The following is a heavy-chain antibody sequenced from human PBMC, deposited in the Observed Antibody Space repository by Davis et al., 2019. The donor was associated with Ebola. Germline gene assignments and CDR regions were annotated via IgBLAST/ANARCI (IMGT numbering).Heavy chain of an antibody. D-gene: IGHD2-2*01. Sequence: SETLSLTCTVSGGSISSGGYYWSWIRQHPGKGLEWIGYIYYSGSTYYNPSLKSQVTISVDTSKNQFSLKLSSVTAADTAVYYCARVSKLGQLTLYYGMDVWGQGTTVTVSS. V-gene: IGHV4-31*01. CDR3: ARVSKLGQLTLYYGMDV. CDR2: IYYSGST. J-gene: IGHJ6*02. CDR1: GGSISSGGYY.